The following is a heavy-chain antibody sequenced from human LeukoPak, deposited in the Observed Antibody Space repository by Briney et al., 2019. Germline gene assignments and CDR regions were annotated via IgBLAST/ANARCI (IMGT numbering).Heavy chain of an antibody. D-gene: IGHD3-22*01. J-gene: IGHJ4*02. CDR3: ARDRLPYYHDSSGYLLDY. Sequence: ASVKVSCKASGYTFTGYYMHWVRQAPGQGLEWMGWINPNSGGTNYAQKFQGRVTMTRDTSISTAYMELSRLRSDDTAVYYCARDRLPYYHDSSGYLLDYWGQGTLVTVSS. CDR1: GYTFTGYY. V-gene: IGHV1-2*02. CDR2: INPNSGGT.